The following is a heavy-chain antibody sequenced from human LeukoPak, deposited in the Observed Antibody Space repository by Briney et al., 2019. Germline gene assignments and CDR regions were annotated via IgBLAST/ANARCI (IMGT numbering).Heavy chain of an antibody. CDR2: VNHFGST. CDR3: ARLKVLWFGGGNVDYYYYMDV. Sequence: SETLSLTCALYGGSFSGYFWSWIRPPPPKGLDWIGGVNHFGSTNYNPPLTQRSTISVDTSKNQFFLKLSSVTAADTAVYYCARLKVLWFGGGNVDYYYYMDVWGKGTMVTVSS. CDR1: GGSFSGYF. D-gene: IGHD3-10*01. J-gene: IGHJ6*03. V-gene: IGHV4-34*01.